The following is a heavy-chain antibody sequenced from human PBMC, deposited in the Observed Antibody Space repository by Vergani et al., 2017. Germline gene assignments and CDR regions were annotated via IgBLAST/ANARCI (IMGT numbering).Heavy chain of an antibody. CDR1: GFTFSSYA. CDR2: ISGSGGST. D-gene: IGHD6-13*01. J-gene: IGHJ4*02. V-gene: IGHV3-23*01. CDR3: ARTGYSSSWSGLFDY. Sequence: EVQLLESGGGLVQPGGSLRLSCAASGFTFSSYAMSWVRQAPGKGLEWVSAISGSGGSTYYADSVKGRFTISRDNSKNTLYLQMNSLRAEDTAVYYCARTGYSSSWSGLFDYWGQGTLVTVSS.